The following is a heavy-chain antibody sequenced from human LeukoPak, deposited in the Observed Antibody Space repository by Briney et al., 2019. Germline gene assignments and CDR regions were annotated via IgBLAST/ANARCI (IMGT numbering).Heavy chain of an antibody. V-gene: IGHV3-73*01. CDR2: IRSKANSYAT. Sequence: GGSLRLFCAASGFTFSGSAMHWVRQASGKGLEWVGRIRSKANSYATAYAASVKGRFTISRDDSKNTAYLQMNSLKTEDTAVYYCTRLDPPYGMDVWGQGTTVTVSS. J-gene: IGHJ6*02. CDR3: TRLDPPYGMDV. CDR1: GFTFSGSA.